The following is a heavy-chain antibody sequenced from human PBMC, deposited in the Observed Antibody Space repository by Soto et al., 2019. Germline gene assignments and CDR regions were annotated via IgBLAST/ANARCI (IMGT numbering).Heavy chain of an antibody. CDR2: IKSDGTIT. CDR3: AATVATRPN. V-gene: IGHV3-74*01. Sequence: EVQLVQSGGGLVQPGASLRLSCAASGFTFSTNWMHWVRQAPGKGPVWVSRIKSDGTITNYADAVKGRFTISRDNAKNTLYLQMNSLRTEDTAVYYCAATVATRPNWGQGTLVTVSS. CDR1: GFTFSTNW. D-gene: IGHD2-21*01. J-gene: IGHJ4*02.